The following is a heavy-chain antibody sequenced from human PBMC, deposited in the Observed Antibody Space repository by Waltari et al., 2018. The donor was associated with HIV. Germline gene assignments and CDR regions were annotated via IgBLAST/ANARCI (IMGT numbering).Heavy chain of an antibody. CDR2: IWYDGSNK. J-gene: IGHJ4*02. Sequence: QVQLVESGGGVVQPGRSLRLPCAASGFTFSSYGMHWVRQAPGKGLEWVAVIWYDGSNKYYADSVKGRFTISRDNSKNTLYLQMNSLRAEDTAVYYCARCPYGSGSWVDYWGQGTLVTVSS. CDR3: ARCPYGSGSWVDY. CDR1: GFTFSSYG. D-gene: IGHD3-10*01. V-gene: IGHV3-33*01.